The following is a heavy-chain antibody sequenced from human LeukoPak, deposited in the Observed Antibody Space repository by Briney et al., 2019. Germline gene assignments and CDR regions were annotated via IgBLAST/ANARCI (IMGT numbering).Heavy chain of an antibody. J-gene: IGHJ4*02. Sequence: SETLSLTCTVSGGSINSYYWSWTRQPAGKGLEWIGRIYTSGNTNYNPSLKSRVTMSVDTSKNQFSLKLSSVTAADTAVYYCAREDSLGANMIGYWGQGTLVTVSS. CDR2: IYTSGNT. D-gene: IGHD1-26*01. V-gene: IGHV4-4*07. CDR3: AREDSLGANMIGY. CDR1: GGSINSYY.